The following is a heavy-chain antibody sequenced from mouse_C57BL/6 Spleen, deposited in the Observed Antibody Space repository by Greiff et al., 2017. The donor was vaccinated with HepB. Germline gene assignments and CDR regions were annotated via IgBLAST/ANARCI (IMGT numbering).Heavy chain of an antibody. CDR2: ISDGGSYT. Sequence: EVKLVESGGGLVKPGGSLKLSCAASGFTFSSYAMSWVRQTPEKRLEWVATISDGGSYTYYPDNVKGRFTISRDNDKNNLYLQMSHLKSEDTAMYYCARDRGYGSSHGYFDVWGTGTTVTVSS. CDR1: GFTFSSYA. J-gene: IGHJ1*03. CDR3: ARDRGYGSSHGYFDV. V-gene: IGHV5-4*01. D-gene: IGHD1-1*01.